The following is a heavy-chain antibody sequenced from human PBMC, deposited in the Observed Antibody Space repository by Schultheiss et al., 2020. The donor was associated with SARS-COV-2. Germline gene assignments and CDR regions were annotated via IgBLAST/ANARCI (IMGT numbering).Heavy chain of an antibody. CDR2: IYHSGST. CDR3: ARAIGVVVPAATRGYYYYYMDV. V-gene: IGHV4-59*12. CDR1: GGSISSYY. D-gene: IGHD2-2*01. Sequence: SETLSLTCTVSGGSISSYYWSWIRQPPGKGLEWIGYIYHSGSTYYNPSLKSRVTISVDRSKNQFSLKLSSVTAADTAVYYCARAIGVVVPAATRGYYYYYMDVWGKGTTVTVSS. J-gene: IGHJ6*03.